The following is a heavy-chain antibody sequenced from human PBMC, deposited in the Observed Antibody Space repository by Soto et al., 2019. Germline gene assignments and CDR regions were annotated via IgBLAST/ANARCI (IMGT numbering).Heavy chain of an antibody. V-gene: IGHV3-48*02. D-gene: IGHD2-15*01. J-gene: IGHJ3*01. Sequence: EVQLVESGGGLVQPGGSLRVSCVASGFTFSSYALNWVRQAPGKGLEWVSYISVGGGSIFYADSVKGRFTISRADATNSLYLQMNSLRDEDTAVYYCVRDHRWAFEFWCQGTMVTVSS. CDR2: ISVGGGSI. CDR1: GFTFSSYA. CDR3: VRDHRWAFEF.